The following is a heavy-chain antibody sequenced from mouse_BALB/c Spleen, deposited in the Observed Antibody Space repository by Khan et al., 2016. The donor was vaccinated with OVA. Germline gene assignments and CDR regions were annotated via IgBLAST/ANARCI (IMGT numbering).Heavy chain of an antibody. CDR1: GYTFTENT. V-gene: IGHV1-18*01. J-gene: IGHJ4*01. CDR3: ARDAGRY. Sequence: VQLQQSGPELVKPGASVKISCKTSGYTFTENTLHWVKQSPGKSLEWIGVINPKNGVTSYNQKFKGKVTLTVDKSSSTAYMEFRSLTSEDSAVYYGARDAGRYWGQGTSVTVSS. D-gene: IGHD3-3*01. CDR2: INPKNGVT.